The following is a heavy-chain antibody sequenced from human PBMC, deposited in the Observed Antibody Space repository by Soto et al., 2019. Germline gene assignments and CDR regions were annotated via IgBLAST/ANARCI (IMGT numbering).Heavy chain of an antibody. V-gene: IGHV4-59*08. CDR2: IYYSGST. J-gene: IGHJ4*02. D-gene: IGHD2-2*01. CDR3: AXHVCSSTRCSPYFVY. CDR1: DSSNIGYH. Sequence: SGCVRQTCLDADSSNIGYHRIRNKQPPGKGLEWIGYIYYSGSTNYNPSLRSRVTISVDTSKNQFSLKVTSVTAADTAVYYCAXHVCSSTRCSPYFVYWGQGTLVTVSS.